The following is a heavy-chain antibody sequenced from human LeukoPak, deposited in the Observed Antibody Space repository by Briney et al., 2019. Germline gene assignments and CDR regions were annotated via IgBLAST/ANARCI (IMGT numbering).Heavy chain of an antibody. CDR1: GGTFSSYA. CDR3: ASSIYAYSSSWYLGY. Sequence: SVKVSCMASGGTFSSYAISWVRQAPGQGLEWMGRIIPILGIANYAQKFQGRVTITADKSTSTAYMELSSLRSEDTAVYYCASSIYAYSSSWYLGYWGQGTLVTVSS. V-gene: IGHV1-69*04. CDR2: IIPILGIA. D-gene: IGHD6-13*01. J-gene: IGHJ4*02.